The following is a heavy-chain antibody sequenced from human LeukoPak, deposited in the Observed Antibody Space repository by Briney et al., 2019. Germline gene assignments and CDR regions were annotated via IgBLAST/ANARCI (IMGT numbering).Heavy chain of an antibody. CDR2: IRYDGSNK. D-gene: IGHD1-26*01. J-gene: IGHJ4*02. CDR1: VFTFSSYG. CDR3: AKDRADSGSFGY. Sequence: GGSLRLSRASSVFTFSSYGMRWVREAPGKGLEGGAVIRYDGSNKYYADSVKGRFTISRDNSKNTLYLQMNSLRAEDTAVYYCAKDRADSGSFGYWGQGTLVTVSS. V-gene: IGHV3-30*02.